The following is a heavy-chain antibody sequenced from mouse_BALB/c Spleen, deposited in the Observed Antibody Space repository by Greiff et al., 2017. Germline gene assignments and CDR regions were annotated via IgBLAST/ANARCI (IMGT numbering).Heavy chain of an antibody. CDR1: GYTFTNYW. Sequence: QVQLQQSGAELVRPGTSVKISCKASGYTFTNYWLGWVKQRPGHGLEWIGDIYPGGGYTNYNEKFKGKATLTADTSSSTAYMQLSSLTSEDSAVYFCACYDGYFQGWFAYWGQGTLVTVSA. V-gene: IGHV1-63*02. J-gene: IGHJ3*01. CDR3: ACYDGYFQGWFAY. D-gene: IGHD2-3*01. CDR2: IYPGGGYT.